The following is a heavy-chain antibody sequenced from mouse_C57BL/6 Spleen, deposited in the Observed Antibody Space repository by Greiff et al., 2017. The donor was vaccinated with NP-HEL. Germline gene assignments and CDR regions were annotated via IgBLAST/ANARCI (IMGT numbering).Heavy chain of an antibody. CDR2: INPNNGGT. Sequence: EVQLQQSGPELVKPGASVKITCKASGYTFTDYNMDWVKQSHGKSLEWIGDINPNNGGTIYNQKFKGKATLTVDKSSSTAYMELRSLTSEDTAVYYCARYYYGSSYDYAMDYWGQGTSVTVSS. J-gene: IGHJ4*01. D-gene: IGHD1-1*01. CDR3: ARYYYGSSYDYAMDY. V-gene: IGHV1-18*01. CDR1: GYTFTDYN.